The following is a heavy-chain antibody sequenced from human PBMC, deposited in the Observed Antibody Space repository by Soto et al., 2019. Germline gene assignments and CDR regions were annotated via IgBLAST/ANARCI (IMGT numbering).Heavy chain of an antibody. Sequence: AAVKVSCKASGDTFTAYNMHWVRQAPGQGLEWMGWINPNSGGTNYAQKFQGRVTMTRDTSISTAYMELSRLTSEDTAVYYCAPATMTFDYWGQGALVTVSS. J-gene: IGHJ4*02. CDR2: INPNSGGT. CDR3: APATMTFDY. D-gene: IGHD2-2*01. CDR1: GDTFTAYN. V-gene: IGHV1-2*02.